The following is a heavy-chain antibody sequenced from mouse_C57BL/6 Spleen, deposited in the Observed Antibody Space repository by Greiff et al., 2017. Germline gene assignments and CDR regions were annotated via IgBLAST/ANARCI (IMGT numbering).Heavy chain of an antibody. V-gene: IGHV2-5*01. CDR2: IWRGGST. D-gene: IGHD4-1*01. Sequence: VMLVESGPGLVQPSQSLSITCTVSGFSLTSYGVHWVRQSPGKGLEWLGVIWRGGSTDYNAAFMSRLSITKDNSKSQVFFKMNSLQADDTAIYYCAKKGNWVYAMDYWGQGTSVTVSS. CDR1: GFSLTSYG. J-gene: IGHJ4*01. CDR3: AKKGNWVYAMDY.